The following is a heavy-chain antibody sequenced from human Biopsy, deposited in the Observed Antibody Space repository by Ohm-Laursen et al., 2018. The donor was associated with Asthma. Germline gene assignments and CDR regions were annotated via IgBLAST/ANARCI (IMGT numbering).Heavy chain of an antibody. Sequence: SETLSLTCTVSGGPMSSSSYYWGWIRQPPGKGLEWMGSISYTGSAYHNRSLKSRVTISVDTSKNHFSLKLSSVTAADTAVYYCARHWDWGSFFDYWGQGTPVTVSS. CDR2: ISYTGSA. J-gene: IGHJ4*02. V-gene: IGHV4-39*01. D-gene: IGHD7-27*01. CDR3: ARHWDWGSFFDY. CDR1: GGPMSSSSYY.